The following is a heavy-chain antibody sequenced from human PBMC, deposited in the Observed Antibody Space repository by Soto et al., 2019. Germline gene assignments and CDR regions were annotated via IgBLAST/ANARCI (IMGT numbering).Heavy chain of an antibody. Sequence: QLQVQESGPGLVKPSETLSLTCTVSGGSVSSSGYSWGWIRQSPGKGLEWIGTIYSSENTYYNPSLLSRVTISVDTSKNEFSLRLGSVTAADTAVYYCARLNGYCISTNCHGYYGMDVWGQGTTVTVSS. CDR2: IYSSENT. CDR3: ARLNGYCISTNCHGYYGMDV. J-gene: IGHJ6*02. D-gene: IGHD2-2*03. V-gene: IGHV4-39*01. CDR1: GGSVSSSGYS.